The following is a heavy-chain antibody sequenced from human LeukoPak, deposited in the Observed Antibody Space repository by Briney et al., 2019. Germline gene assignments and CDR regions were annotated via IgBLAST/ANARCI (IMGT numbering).Heavy chain of an antibody. Sequence: GGSLRLSCAASGFTVSSNYMSWVRQAPGKGLEWVSVIYSGGSTYYADSVKGRFTISRDNSKNTLYLQMNSLRAEDTAVYYCAKDLGSGSYEAHDAFDIWGQGTMVTVSS. CDR3: AKDLGSGSYEAHDAFDI. CDR2: IYSGGST. D-gene: IGHD1-26*01. CDR1: GFTVSSNY. V-gene: IGHV3-53*01. J-gene: IGHJ3*02.